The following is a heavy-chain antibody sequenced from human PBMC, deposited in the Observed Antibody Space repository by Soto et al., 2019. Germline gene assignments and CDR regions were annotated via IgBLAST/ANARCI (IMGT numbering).Heavy chain of an antibody. D-gene: IGHD5-12*01. CDR2: IYYSGST. V-gene: IGHV4-31*03. CDR1: GGSISSGGYY. CDR3: ASGSVATISKWFDP. Sequence: PSETLSLTCTVSGGSISSGGYYWSWIRQHPGKGLEWIGYIYYSGSTYYNPSLKSRVTISVDTSKNQFSLKLSSVTAADTAVYYCASGSVATISKWFDPWGQGTLVTVSS. J-gene: IGHJ5*02.